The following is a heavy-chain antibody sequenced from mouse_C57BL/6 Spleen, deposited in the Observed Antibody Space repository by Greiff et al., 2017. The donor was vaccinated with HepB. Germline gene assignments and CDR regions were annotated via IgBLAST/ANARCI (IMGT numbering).Heavy chain of an antibody. CDR2: IWSGGST. CDR1: GFSLTSYG. D-gene: IGHD2-3*01. J-gene: IGHJ4*01. CDR3: ARNGYDGYSRYAMDY. Sequence: QVQLQQSGPGLVQPSQSLSITCTVSGFSLTSYGVHWVRQSPGKGLEWMGVIWSGGSTDYNAAFIYRLSISKDNSKIQVFFKMNSLQAVDTAIYYCARNGYDGYSRYAMDYWGKGTSVTVSS. V-gene: IGHV2-2*01.